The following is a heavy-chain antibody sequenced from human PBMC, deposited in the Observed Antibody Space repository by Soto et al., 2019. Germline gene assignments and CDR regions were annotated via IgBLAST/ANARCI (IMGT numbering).Heavy chain of an antibody. Sequence: QEQLQESGPGLVKPSQTLSLTCTVSGGSISSGGYYWSWIRQHPGKGLEWIGYIYYSGSTYYNPSLKSRVTISVDTSKNQFSRKLSSVTAADTAVYYCAGERKYYGSGSEYGIDVWGQGTTVTVS. J-gene: IGHJ6*02. CDR2: IYYSGST. D-gene: IGHD3-10*01. V-gene: IGHV4-31*03. CDR1: GGSISSGGYY. CDR3: AGERKYYGSGSEYGIDV.